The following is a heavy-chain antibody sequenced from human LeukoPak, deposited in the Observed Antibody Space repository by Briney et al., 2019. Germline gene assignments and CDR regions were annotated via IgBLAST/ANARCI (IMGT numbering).Heavy chain of an antibody. V-gene: IGHV4-38-2*01. J-gene: IGHJ6*03. CDR3: ARGIAAAESRVGSYYYYMDV. D-gene: IGHD6-13*01. CDR1: GYSISSGYY. CDR2: IYHSGST. Sequence: RASETLSLTCAVPGYSISSGYYWGWIRQPPGKGLEWIGSIYHSGSTYYNPSLKSRVTISVDTSKNQFSLKLSSVTAADTAVYYCARGIAAAESRVGSYYYYMDVWGKGTTVTVSS.